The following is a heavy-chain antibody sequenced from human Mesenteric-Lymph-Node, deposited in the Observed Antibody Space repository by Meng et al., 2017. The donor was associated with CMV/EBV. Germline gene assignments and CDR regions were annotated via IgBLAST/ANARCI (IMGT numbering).Heavy chain of an antibody. CDR1: GFTFSSYW. J-gene: IGHJ4*02. CDR2: IKQDGSEK. D-gene: IGHD3-3*01. CDR3: ASVGYDFWSGYYDY. V-gene: IGHV3-7*01. Sequence: LSLTCAASGFTFSSYWMSWVRQAPGKGLEWVANIKQDGSEKYYVDSVKGRFTISRDNAKNSLYLQMDSLRAEDTAVYYCASVGYDFWSGYYDYWGQGTLVTVSS.